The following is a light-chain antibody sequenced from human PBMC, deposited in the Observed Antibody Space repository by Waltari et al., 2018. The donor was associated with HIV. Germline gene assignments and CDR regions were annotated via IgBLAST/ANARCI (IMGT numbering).Light chain of an antibody. Sequence: HSVLTQPASVSATPGPRVTISCSGSGSNIGNNTVGWYQIFPGTAPKLFIFGDDQRPSGVPDRFSGSKSGTSASLTISGLQSEDEATYFCAAWDDSLNGQVVFGGGTLLTVL. V-gene: IGLV1-44*01. J-gene: IGLJ2*01. CDR1: GSNIGNNT. CDR2: GDD. CDR3: AAWDDSLNGQVV.